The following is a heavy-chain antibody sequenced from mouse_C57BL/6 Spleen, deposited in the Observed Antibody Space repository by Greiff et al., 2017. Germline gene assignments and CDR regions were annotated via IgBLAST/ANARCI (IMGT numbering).Heavy chain of an antibody. J-gene: IGHJ4*01. CDR1: GYTFTDYE. D-gene: IGHD1-1*02. Sequence: LVESGAELVRPGASVTLSCKASGYTFTDYEMHWVKQTPVHGLEWIGAIDPETGGTAYNQKFKGKAILTADKSSSTAYMELRSLTSEDSAVYYCTRWLRAMDYWGQGTTVTVSS. V-gene: IGHV1-15*01. CDR2: IDPETGGT. CDR3: TRWLRAMDY.